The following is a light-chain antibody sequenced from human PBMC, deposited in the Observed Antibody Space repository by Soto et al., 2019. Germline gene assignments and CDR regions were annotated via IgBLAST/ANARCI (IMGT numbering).Light chain of an antibody. CDR3: QQYDNLPLT. V-gene: IGKV1-33*01. Sequence: DIQMTQSPSYLSASVGDRVTITCQARQDIRNYLNWYQQKPGKAPKLLIYDASNLETGVPSRFSGSGSGTDFTFTISSLQPEDIATYYCQQYDNLPLTFGGGTKVEIK. J-gene: IGKJ4*01. CDR1: QDIRNY. CDR2: DAS.